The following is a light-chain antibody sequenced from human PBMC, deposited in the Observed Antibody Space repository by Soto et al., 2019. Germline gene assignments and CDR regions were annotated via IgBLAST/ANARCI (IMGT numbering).Light chain of an antibody. V-gene: IGKV1-5*03. Sequence: DIQMTQSPSTLSGSVGDRVTITCRASQTISSWLAWYQQKPGKAPKLLIYKASTLKSGVPSRFSGSASGTEFSLTIRSLQPEDFATYYCQQSFNLPRTFGPGTKVDIK. CDR3: QQSFNLPRT. CDR2: KAS. CDR1: QTISSW. J-gene: IGKJ1*01.